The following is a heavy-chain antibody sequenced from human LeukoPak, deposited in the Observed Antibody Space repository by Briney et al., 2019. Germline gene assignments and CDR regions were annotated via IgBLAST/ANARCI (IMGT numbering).Heavy chain of an antibody. J-gene: IGHJ4*02. CDR1: GGSISSSSYY. CDR3: ARDGEMGTIENYFDY. Sequence: PSETLSLTCTVSGGSISSSSYYWGWIRQPPGKGLEWIGSIYYSGSTYYNPSLKSRVTISVDTSKNQFSLKLSSVTAADTAVYYCARDGEMGTIENYFDYWGQGTLVTVSS. V-gene: IGHV4-39*07. CDR2: IYYSGST. D-gene: IGHD5-24*01.